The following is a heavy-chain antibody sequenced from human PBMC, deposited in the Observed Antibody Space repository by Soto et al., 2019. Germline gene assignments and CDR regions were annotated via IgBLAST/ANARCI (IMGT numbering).Heavy chain of an antibody. D-gene: IGHD5-12*01. Sequence: QVRLEQSGAEVKKPGSSVKVSCKASGGPFSNDIITWVRQAPGQGLEWMGRIIPLLSTSTYAQKFQGRLTITADRSTGTAYMELNSLRSEDTAVYYCARDSPIGSTFSGYDAIDYWGQGTRITVSS. V-gene: IGHV1-69*08. CDR3: ARDSPIGSTFSGYDAIDY. J-gene: IGHJ4*02. CDR2: IIPLLSTS. CDR1: GGPFSNDI.